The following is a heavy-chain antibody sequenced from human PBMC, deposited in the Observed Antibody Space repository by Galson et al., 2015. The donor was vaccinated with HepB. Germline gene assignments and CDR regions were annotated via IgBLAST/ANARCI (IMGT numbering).Heavy chain of an antibody. Sequence: SETLSLTCAVSGGSISSSNWWRWVRQPTGKGLEWIGEIYNSGSTNYNPSLKSRVTISVDKSKNQFSLKLSSVTAADTAVYYCARGSRWELPPAFDYWGQGTLFTVSS. CDR2: IYNSGST. CDR3: ARGSRWELPPAFDY. V-gene: IGHV4-4*02. J-gene: IGHJ4*02. CDR1: GGSISSSNW. D-gene: IGHD1-26*01.